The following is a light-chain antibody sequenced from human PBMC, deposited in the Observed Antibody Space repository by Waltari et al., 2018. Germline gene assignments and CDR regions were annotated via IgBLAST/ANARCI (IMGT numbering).Light chain of an antibody. CDR2: HAS. J-gene: IGKJ1*01. Sequence: IVLTQSAATLALSRGRGATLSSRASQGVGKYLVWYQQRPGQAPRLLLYHASIRATGIPDRFSGSGYGTDFSLTISRLEPEDFAVYYCQKYDFLPATFGQGTTVEIK. V-gene: IGKV3-20*01. CDR3: QKYDFLPAT. CDR1: QGVGKY.